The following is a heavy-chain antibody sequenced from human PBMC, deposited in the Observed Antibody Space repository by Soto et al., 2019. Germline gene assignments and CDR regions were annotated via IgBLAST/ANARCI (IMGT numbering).Heavy chain of an antibody. CDR3: AGDVDIVPTITGY. CDR1: GFTFSSYA. Sequence: QVQLEESGGGVVQPGRSLRLSCAASGFTFSSYAMHWVRQAPGKGLEWVAVISYDGSNKYYADSVKGRFTISRDNSKNTLYLQMNSLRAEDTAVYYCAGDVDIVPTITGYWGQGTLVTVSS. CDR2: ISYDGSNK. V-gene: IGHV3-30-3*01. J-gene: IGHJ4*02. D-gene: IGHD5-12*01.